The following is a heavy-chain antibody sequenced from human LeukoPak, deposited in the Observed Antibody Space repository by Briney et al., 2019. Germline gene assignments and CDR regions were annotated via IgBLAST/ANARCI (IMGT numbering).Heavy chain of an antibody. J-gene: IGHJ4*02. V-gene: IGHV4-39*01. D-gene: IGHD6-13*01. CDR3: ARRTAAETIDY. Sequence: PSETLSLTCTVSGGSISSSSYYWGWIRQPPGKGLEWIATLDYSGITYYNPSLKSRVAISADTSKNQFSLKLNSVTAADTAVYYCARRTAAETIDYWGQGTLVTVSS. CDR2: LDYSGIT. CDR1: GGSISSSSYY.